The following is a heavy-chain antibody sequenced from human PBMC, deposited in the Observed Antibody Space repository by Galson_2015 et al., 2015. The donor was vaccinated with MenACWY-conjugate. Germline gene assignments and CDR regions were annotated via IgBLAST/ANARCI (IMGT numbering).Heavy chain of an antibody. Sequence: CAISGDSVSSNSAAWSWIRQSPSRGLEWLGRTYYGSKWYNDYAVSVESRITINPDTSKNQFSLQLNSVTPEDTAVYYCATDYGDYGWRFDYWGQGTLVTVSS. CDR3: ATDYGDYGWRFDY. J-gene: IGHJ4*02. D-gene: IGHD4-17*01. V-gene: IGHV6-1*01. CDR1: GDSVSSNSAA. CDR2: TYYGSKWYN.